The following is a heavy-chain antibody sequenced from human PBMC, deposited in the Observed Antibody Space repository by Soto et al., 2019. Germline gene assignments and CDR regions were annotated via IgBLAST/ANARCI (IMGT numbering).Heavy chain of an antibody. J-gene: IGHJ6*02. V-gene: IGHV4-59*01. CDR1: GDSIRSYF. Sequence: PSETLCVTCTVAGDSIRSYFWTWIRQPPGKGLEWVGYIYSGSTVYNPPFKSRVTISVDTSKNQFSLKLNSVTAADTAVYYCARDLWGYCGTDCYPLDVWGQGTTVTVSS. D-gene: IGHD2-21*02. CDR3: ARDLWGYCGTDCYPLDV. CDR2: IYSGST.